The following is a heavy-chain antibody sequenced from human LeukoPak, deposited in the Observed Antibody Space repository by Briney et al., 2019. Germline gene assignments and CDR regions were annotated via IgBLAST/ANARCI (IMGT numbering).Heavy chain of an antibody. Sequence: PGGSLRLSCAASGFTFSSYAMSWVRQAPGKGLEWVSATSASGGSTYYADSVKGRFTISRDNSKNTLYLQVNSLRADDTAVYYCARGGQWLQSDYWGQGTLVTVSS. CDR1: GFTFSSYA. J-gene: IGHJ4*02. CDR3: ARGGQWLQSDY. V-gene: IGHV3-23*01. D-gene: IGHD5-24*01. CDR2: TSASGGST.